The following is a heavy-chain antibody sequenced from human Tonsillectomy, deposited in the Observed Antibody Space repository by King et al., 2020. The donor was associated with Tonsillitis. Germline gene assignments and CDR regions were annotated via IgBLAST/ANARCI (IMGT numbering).Heavy chain of an antibody. Sequence: VQLVESGGGVVQPGRSLRLSCAASGFTFSSYGMHWVRQAPGKGLEWVAVIWFDGRNRYYADSVKGRFTISRDNSKNTLYLQMNSLRAEDTAVYYCARDRYDSSGFNYFDYWGQGTLVTVSS. J-gene: IGHJ4*02. CDR3: ARDRYDSSGFNYFDY. CDR1: GFTFSSYG. D-gene: IGHD3-22*01. CDR2: IWFDGRNR. V-gene: IGHV3-33*08.